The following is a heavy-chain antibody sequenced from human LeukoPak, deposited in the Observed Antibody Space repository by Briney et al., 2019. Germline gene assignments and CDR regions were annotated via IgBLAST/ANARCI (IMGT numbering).Heavy chain of an antibody. CDR1: GYTFTTYA. V-gene: IGHV1-18*01. Sequence: ASVKVSCKASGYTFTTYAVSWVRQAPGQGLEWMGWISPHNGNTNYAQKLQGRVTMTTDTSTSTAYMELRSLRSDDTAVYYCARELPRSGSSFRFFDYWGQGTLVTVSS. CDR2: ISPHNGNT. CDR3: ARELPRSGSSFRFFDY. D-gene: IGHD6-6*01. J-gene: IGHJ4*02.